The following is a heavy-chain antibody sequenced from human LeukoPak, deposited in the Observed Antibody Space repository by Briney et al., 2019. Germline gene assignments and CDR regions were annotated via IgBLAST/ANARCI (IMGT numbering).Heavy chain of an antibody. D-gene: IGHD2-2*01. CDR1: GFTFSNYA. J-gene: IGHJ3*02. V-gene: IGHV3-23*01. CDR2: ISGSGGST. CDR3: AKDGRYVVVPAAKGDAFDI. Sequence: GGSLRLSCAASGFTFSNYAMGWVRQAPGKGLEWVSAISGSGGSTYYADSVKGRFTISRDNSKNTLYLQMNSLRAEDTAVYYCAKDGRYVVVPAAKGDAFDIWGHGTMVTVSS.